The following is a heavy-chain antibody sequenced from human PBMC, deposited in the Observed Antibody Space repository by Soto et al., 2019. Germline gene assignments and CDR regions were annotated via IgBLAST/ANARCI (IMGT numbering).Heavy chain of an antibody. J-gene: IGHJ4*02. CDR1: GFTSSSYA. CDR2: ISGSGGST. CDR3: AKDTWDPIRGVTDFDY. D-gene: IGHD3-10*01. Sequence: QAGGSLRLSCAASGFTSSSYAMSWVRQAPGKGLEWVSAISGSGGSTYYADSVKGRFTISRDNSKNTLYLQMNSLRAEDTAVYYCAKDTWDPIRGVTDFDYWGQGTLVTSPQ. V-gene: IGHV3-23*01.